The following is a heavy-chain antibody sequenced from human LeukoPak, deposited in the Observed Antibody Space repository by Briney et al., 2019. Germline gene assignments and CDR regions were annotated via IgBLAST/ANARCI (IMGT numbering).Heavy chain of an antibody. V-gene: IGHV3-30*02. CDR3: ARDSAVAAKTPRKGHGMDV. D-gene: IGHD6-19*01. CDR2: IWSDGSSE. Sequence: GGSLRLSCVVSGVSLSSHGIHWVRQAPGKGLEWVAFIWSDGSSEYYADSVKGRFTISRDNSKSTLYLQMNSLRAEDTAVYYCARDSAVAAKTPRKGHGMDVWGQGTTVTVSS. J-gene: IGHJ6*02. CDR1: GVSLSSHG.